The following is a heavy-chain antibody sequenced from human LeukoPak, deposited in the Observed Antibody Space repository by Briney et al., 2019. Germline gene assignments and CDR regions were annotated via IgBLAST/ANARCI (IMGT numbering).Heavy chain of an antibody. Sequence: PGGSLRLSCAASGFTFSNYWMHWVRQAPGKGLVWVSRINSDGIDTSYADSVKGRFTISRDNSKNTLYLQMNSLRAEDTAVYYCAKEEVVRGVTASNFDYWGQGTLVTVSS. D-gene: IGHD3-10*01. J-gene: IGHJ4*02. CDR2: INSDGIDT. V-gene: IGHV3-74*01. CDR1: GFTFSNYW. CDR3: AKEEVVRGVTASNFDY.